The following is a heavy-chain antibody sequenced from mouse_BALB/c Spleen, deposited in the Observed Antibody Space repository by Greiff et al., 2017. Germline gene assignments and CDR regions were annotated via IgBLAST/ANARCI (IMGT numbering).Heavy chain of an antibody. CDR3: ARRGNYGGAMDY. V-gene: IGHV5-9-3*01. J-gene: IGHJ4*01. CDR2: ISSGGSYT. Sequence: EVQLVESGGGLVKPGGSLKLSCAASGFTFSSYAMSWVRQTPAKRLEWVATISSGGSYTYYPDSVKGRFTISRDNAKNTLYLQMSSLRSEDTAMYYCARRGNYGGAMDYGGQGTSVTVSS. CDR1: GFTFSSYA. D-gene: IGHD2-1*01.